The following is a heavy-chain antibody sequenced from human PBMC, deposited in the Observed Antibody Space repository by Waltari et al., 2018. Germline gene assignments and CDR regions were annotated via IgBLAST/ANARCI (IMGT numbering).Heavy chain of an antibody. CDR3: ARAQAYCSSTSCYGRGYYYYYMDV. CDR2: INHSGST. CDR1: GGSFSGYY. V-gene: IGHV4-34*01. D-gene: IGHD2-2*01. J-gene: IGHJ6*03. Sequence: QVQLQQWGAGLLKPSETLSLTCAVYGGSFSGYYWSWIRQPPGKGLGWIGEINHSGSTNYNPSLKSRVTISVDTSKNQFSLKLSSVTAADTAVYYCARAQAYCSSTSCYGRGYYYYYMDVWGKGTTVTVSS.